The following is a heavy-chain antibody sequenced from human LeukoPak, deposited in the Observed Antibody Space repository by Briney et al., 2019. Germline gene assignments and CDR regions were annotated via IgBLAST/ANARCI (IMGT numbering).Heavy chain of an antibody. Sequence: PGGSLRLSCAASGFTFSSYSMNWVRQAPGKGLEWVSSIGSSSSYIYYADSVKGRFTISRDNAKNSLYLQMNSLRAEDTAVYYCARDPPTTIFGVVIESCYGMDVWGQGTTVTVSS. CDR1: GFTFSSYS. CDR3: ARDPPTTIFGVVIESCYGMDV. J-gene: IGHJ6*02. CDR2: IGSSSSYI. V-gene: IGHV3-21*01. D-gene: IGHD3-3*01.